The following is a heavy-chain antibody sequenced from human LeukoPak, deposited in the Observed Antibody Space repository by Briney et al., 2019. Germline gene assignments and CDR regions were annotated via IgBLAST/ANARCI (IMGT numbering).Heavy chain of an antibody. V-gene: IGHV3-11*01. CDR3: ARDEGSGWYGDAFDI. CDR2: ISSSGSTI. D-gene: IGHD6-19*01. Sequence: GGSLRLSCAASGFTFSSYGMSWIRQAPGKGLEWVSYISSSGSTIYYADSVKGRFTISRDNAKNSLYLQMNSLRAEDTAVYYCARDEGSGWYGDAFDIWGQGTMVTVSS. CDR1: GFTFSSYG. J-gene: IGHJ3*02.